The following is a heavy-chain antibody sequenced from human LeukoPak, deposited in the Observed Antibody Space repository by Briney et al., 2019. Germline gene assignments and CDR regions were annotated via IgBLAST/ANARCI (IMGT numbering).Heavy chain of an antibody. V-gene: IGHV4-59*01. CDR1: GGCISSYY. Sequence: SETLSLTCTVSGGCISSYYWSWIRQPPGKGLEWIGYIYYSGSTNYNPSLKSRVTISVDTSKNQFSLKLSSVTAADTAVYYCARARRSSGWYSYYYYGMDVWGQGTTVTVSS. CDR3: ARARRSSGWYSYYYYGMDV. J-gene: IGHJ6*02. CDR2: IYYSGST. D-gene: IGHD6-19*01.